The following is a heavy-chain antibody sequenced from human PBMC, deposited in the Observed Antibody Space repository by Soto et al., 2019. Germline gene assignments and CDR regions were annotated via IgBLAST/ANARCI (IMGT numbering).Heavy chain of an antibody. D-gene: IGHD1-26*01. CDR1: GYSFTSYW. CDR2: IDPSDSYT. V-gene: IGHV5-10-1*01. CDR3: ARHETGIVGATSYYYRMDV. Sequence: GESLKISCKGSGYSFTSYWISWVRQMPGKGLEWMGRIDPSDSYTNYSPSFQGHVTISADKSISTAYLQWSSLKASDTAMYYCARHETGIVGATSYYYRMDVWGQGTTVTVSS. J-gene: IGHJ6*02.